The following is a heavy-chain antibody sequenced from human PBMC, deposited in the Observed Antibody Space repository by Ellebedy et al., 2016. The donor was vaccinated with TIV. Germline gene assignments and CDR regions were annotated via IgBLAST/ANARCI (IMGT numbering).Heavy chain of an antibody. CDR3: ATLQDFWSGYPTTPLDY. D-gene: IGHD3-3*01. CDR1: GYTLTELS. J-gene: IGHJ4*02. Sequence: AASVKVSCKVSGYTLTELSMHWVRQAPGKGLEWMGGFDPEDGETIYAQKFQGRVTMTEDTSTDTAYMDLSSLRSEDTAVYYCATLQDFWSGYPTTPLDYWGQGTLVTVSS. V-gene: IGHV1-24*01. CDR2: FDPEDGET.